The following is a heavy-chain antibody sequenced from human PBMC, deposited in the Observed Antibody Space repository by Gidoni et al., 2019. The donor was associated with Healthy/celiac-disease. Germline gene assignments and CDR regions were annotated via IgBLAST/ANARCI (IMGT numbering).Heavy chain of an antibody. Sequence: QVQLQESGPGLVKPSQTLSLTCTVSGGSISSGDYYWSWIRQPPGKGLEWIGYIYYSGSTYYNPSLKSRVTISVDTSKNQFSLKLSSVTAADTAVYYCAREYNWNDGEGYYFDYWGQGTLVTVSS. CDR3: AREYNWNDGEGYYFDY. V-gene: IGHV4-30-4*01. CDR1: GGSISSGDYY. CDR2: IYYSGST. D-gene: IGHD1-1*01. J-gene: IGHJ4*02.